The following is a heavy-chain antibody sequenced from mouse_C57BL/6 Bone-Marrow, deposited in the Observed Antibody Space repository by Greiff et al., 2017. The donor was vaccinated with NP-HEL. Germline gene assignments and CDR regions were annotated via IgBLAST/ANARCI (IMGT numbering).Heavy chain of an antibody. V-gene: IGHV1-82*01. CDR3: ARIYYGNWMDY. CDR2: IYPGDGDT. CDR1: GYAFSSSW. J-gene: IGHJ4*01. Sequence: VQLQQSGPELVKPGASVKISCKASGYAFSSSWMNWVKQRPGKGLEWIGRIYPGDGDTNYNGKFKGKATLTADKSSSTAYMQLSSLTSEDSAVYCCARIYYGNWMDYWGQGTSVTVSS. D-gene: IGHD2-1*01.